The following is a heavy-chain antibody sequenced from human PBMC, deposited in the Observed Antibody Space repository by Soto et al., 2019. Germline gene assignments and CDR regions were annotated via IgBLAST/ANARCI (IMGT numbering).Heavy chain of an antibody. J-gene: IGHJ4*02. V-gene: IGHV3-23*01. CDR1: GFTFSSYA. D-gene: IGHD6-13*01. CDR3: ARRGPGTYFDY. CDR2: ISGSGDST. Sequence: EVQLLDSGGGLVQPGGSLRLSCAASGFTFSSYAMNWVRQAPGKGLEWVSVISGSGDSTYYADSVKGRFTISRDNSKNTLYLQMNSQRTEDTAVYYCARRGPGTYFDYWGQETQVTVTS.